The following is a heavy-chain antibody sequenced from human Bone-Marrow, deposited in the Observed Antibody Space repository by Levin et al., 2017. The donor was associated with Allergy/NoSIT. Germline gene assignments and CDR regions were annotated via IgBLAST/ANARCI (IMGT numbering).Heavy chain of an antibody. J-gene: IGHJ6*02. CDR3: ARNLRPYFYFYGMVV. CDR2: ISSDGSEK. D-gene: IGHD1-14*01. Sequence: GGSLRLSCAASQFTFSSYAMQWVRQAPGKGLEWLAFISSDGSEKYYADSVKGRFTISRDNPKNTLYLQMSSLTAEDTALYYCARNLRPYFYFYGMVVWGQGTTVTVSS. CDR1: QFTFSSYA. V-gene: IGHV3-30*04.